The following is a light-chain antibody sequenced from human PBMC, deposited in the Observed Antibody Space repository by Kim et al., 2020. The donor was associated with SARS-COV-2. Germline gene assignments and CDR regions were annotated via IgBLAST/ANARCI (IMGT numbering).Light chain of an antibody. CDR3: QQYNNWPFT. CDR2: GAS. J-gene: IGKJ3*01. CDR1: QSVSSN. Sequence: VSAGERATLSCRASQSVSSNLAWYQQKPGQSPRLLIFGASTRATGIPARFSGSGSGTDFTLTISSLQSEDFAVYYCQQYNNWPFTFGPGTKVDIK. V-gene: IGKV3-15*01.